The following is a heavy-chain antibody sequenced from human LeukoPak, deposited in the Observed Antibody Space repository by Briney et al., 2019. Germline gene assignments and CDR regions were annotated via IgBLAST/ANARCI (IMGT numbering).Heavy chain of an antibody. J-gene: IGHJ6*03. V-gene: IGHV4-34*01. CDR2: INHSGST. CDR3: ARGGGYYYYYMDV. CDR1: GGSFSGYY. Sequence: SETLSLTCAVYGGSFSGYYWSWIRQPPGKGLEWIGEINHSGSTNYNPSLKSRDTISVDTSKNQFSLKLSSVTAADTAVYYCARGGGYYYYYMDVWGKGTTVTVSS.